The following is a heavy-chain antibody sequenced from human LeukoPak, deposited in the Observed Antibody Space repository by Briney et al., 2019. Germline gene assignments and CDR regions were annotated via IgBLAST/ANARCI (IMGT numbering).Heavy chain of an antibody. CDR3: TRSDCSSGRCPGFDN. CDR2: TYYRSKWFI. D-gene: IGHD6-19*01. V-gene: IGHV6-1*01. J-gene: IGHJ4*02. CDR1: GDSVSSNSAA. Sequence: SQTLSLTCGISGDSVSSNSAAWNWIRQSPSRGLEWLGRTYYRSKWFINYAPFVKSRITINPATLKNQVSLQLNSVTPEDTAVYYCTRSDCSSGRCPGFDNWGQGTLVTVSS.